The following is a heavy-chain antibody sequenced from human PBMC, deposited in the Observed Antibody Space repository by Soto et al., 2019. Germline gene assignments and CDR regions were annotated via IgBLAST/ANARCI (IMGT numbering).Heavy chain of an antibody. CDR3: ARPTGIVVVPAAMRLEDYYYYYGMDV. CDR2: IIPIFGTA. D-gene: IGHD2-2*01. CDR1: GGTFSSYA. V-gene: IGHV1-69*13. J-gene: IGHJ6*02. Sequence: ASVKVSCKASGGTFSSYAISWVRQAPGQGLEWMGGIIPIFGTANYAQKFQGRVTITADESTSTAYMELSSLRSEDTAVYYCARPTGIVVVPAAMRLEDYYYYYGMDVWGQGTTVTVSS.